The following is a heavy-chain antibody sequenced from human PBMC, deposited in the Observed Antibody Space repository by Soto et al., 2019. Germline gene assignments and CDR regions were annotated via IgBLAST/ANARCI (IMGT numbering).Heavy chain of an antibody. V-gene: IGHV4-30-4*01. CDR1: GGSISSGDDY. J-gene: IGHJ6*02. D-gene: IGHD3-3*01. CDR3: ARDKRFLEWLQGDHYHYGMDV. CDR2: IYYSGST. Sequence: QVQLQESGPGLVKPSQTLSLTCTVSGGSISSGDDYWSWIRQPPGKGREWIGYIYYSGSTYYNPSLKSRVTISVDTSKNQFSLKLSSVTAADTAVYYCARDKRFLEWLQGDHYHYGMDVWGQGTTVTVSS.